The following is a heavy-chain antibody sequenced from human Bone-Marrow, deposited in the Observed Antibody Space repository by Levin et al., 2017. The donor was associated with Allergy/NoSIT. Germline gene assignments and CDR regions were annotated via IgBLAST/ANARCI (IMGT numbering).Heavy chain of an antibody. D-gene: IGHD5-18*01. CDR3: ARIPDTTSEFDY. Sequence: SQTLSLTCPVSGGSIRSGGYYWSWIRQHPGKGLEWIGYIYDSGITSYNPSLESRVAISVDTSKNQFYLKLTSLTAADTAVYYCARIPDTTSEFDYWGQGTLVTVSS. J-gene: IGHJ4*02. CDR1: GGSIRSGGYY. V-gene: IGHV4-31*03. CDR2: IYDSGIT.